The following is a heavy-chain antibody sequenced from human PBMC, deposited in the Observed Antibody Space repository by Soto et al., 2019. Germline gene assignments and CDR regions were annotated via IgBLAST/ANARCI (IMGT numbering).Heavy chain of an antibody. D-gene: IGHD5-18*01. Sequence: QVQLQESGPGLVKPSQTLSLTCTVSVGSISTGDYYWSWIRQPPGKGLEWIGYIYYSGRTYYNPSLESRVTTSGDTSKNLSSLQLSSATAADTAVYYCARASPVVTDVWGQGTTVTVSS. J-gene: IGHJ6*02. CDR2: IYYSGRT. V-gene: IGHV4-30-4*01. CDR1: VGSISTGDYY. CDR3: ARASPVVTDV.